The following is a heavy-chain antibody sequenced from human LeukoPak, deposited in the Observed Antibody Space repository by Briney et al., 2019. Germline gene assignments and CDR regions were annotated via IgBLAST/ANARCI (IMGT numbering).Heavy chain of an antibody. J-gene: IGHJ4*02. CDR1: GGTFSSYA. CDR2: IIPILGIA. D-gene: IGHD5-18*01. Sequence: SVKVSCKASGGTFSSYAISWVRQAPGQGLEWMGRIIPILGIANYAQKFQGRVAITADKSTSTAYMELSSLRSEDTAVYYCARERGYSYGFIDYWGQGTLVTVSS. V-gene: IGHV1-69*04. CDR3: ARERGYSYGFIDY.